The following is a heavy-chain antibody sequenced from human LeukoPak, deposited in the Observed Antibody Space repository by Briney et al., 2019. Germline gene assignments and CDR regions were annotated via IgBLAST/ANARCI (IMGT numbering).Heavy chain of an antibody. CDR1: GFTFSSYE. CDR2: ISGSGSTI. Sequence: GGSLRLSCAASGFTFSSYEMNWVRQAPGKGLEWVSYISGSGSTIYYADSVKGRFTISRDNAKNSLYLQMNSLRAEDTAVYYCARDVAAARDYYYYMDVWGKGTTVTVSS. CDR3: ARDVAAARDYYYYMDV. J-gene: IGHJ6*03. D-gene: IGHD6-13*01. V-gene: IGHV3-48*03.